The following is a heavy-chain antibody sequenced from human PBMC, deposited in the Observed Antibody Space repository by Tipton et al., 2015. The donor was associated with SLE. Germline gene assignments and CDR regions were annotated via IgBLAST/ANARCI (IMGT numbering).Heavy chain of an antibody. CDR1: GYSFSNYG. D-gene: IGHD6-13*01. CDR3: ARDCFGIAAAGGFDY. J-gene: IGHJ4*02. CDR2: ISVYNGNT. Sequence: QVQLVQSGAEVKKPGESLRISCKGSGYSFSNYGISWVRQAPGQGLEWMGWISVYNGNTNYAQKLQGRVTMTTDTSTSTAYMELRSLRSDDTAVYYCARDCFGIAAAGGFDYWGQGTLVTVSS. V-gene: IGHV1-18*01.